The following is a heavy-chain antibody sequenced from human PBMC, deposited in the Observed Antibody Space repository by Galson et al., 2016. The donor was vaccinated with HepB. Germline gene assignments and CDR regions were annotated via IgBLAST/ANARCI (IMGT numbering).Heavy chain of an antibody. V-gene: IGHV3-30*18. CDR1: GFIFSDYG. Sequence: SLRLSCAASGFIFSDYGMHWVRQGPGKGLEWVAVISYDGRHEVYIDSVKGRFAISRDNSNNRLFLQMISLRPEDTAVYYCAKNGPNYGHSYFDSWGQGTRVTVSS. D-gene: IGHD4-17*01. CDR2: ISYDGRHE. J-gene: IGHJ4*02. CDR3: AKNGPNYGHSYFDS.